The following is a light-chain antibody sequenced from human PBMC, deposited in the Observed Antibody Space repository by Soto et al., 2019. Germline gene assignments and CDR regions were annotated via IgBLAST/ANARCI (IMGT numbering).Light chain of an antibody. Sequence: QSVLTQPASVSGSPGQSITISCTGTNSDVGSYNLVSWYQQHPGKAPKLMIYEGSKRPSGVSNRFSGSKSGNTASLTISGLQAEDEADYYCSSYAGSRTLVIFGGGTKVTVL. J-gene: IGLJ2*01. CDR2: EGS. V-gene: IGLV2-23*01. CDR3: SSYAGSRTLVI. CDR1: NSDVGSYNL.